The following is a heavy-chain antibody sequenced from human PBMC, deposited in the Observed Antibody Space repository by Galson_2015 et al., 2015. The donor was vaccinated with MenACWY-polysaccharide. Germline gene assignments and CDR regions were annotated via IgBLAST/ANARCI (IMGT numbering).Heavy chain of an antibody. CDR2: ISADGGTA. Sequence: SLRLSCAASGFIFDEFVMHWVRQVPGKGLEWISVISADGGTAFYADSVKGRFTISRDNSKNSLYLQMDTLKTDDSAFYYCVEDSRQGYCRGDDCNVYYFGQWGQGTLVTVST. CDR1: GFIFDEFV. D-gene: IGHD2-21*01. J-gene: IGHJ4*02. V-gene: IGHV3-43*02. CDR3: VEDSRQGYCRGDDCNVYYFGQ.